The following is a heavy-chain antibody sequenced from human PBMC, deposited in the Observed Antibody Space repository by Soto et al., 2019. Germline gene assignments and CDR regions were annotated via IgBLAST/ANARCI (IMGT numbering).Heavy chain of an antibody. D-gene: IGHD1-20*01. CDR1: GFTFSSYA. Sequence: EVQLLESGGGLVQPGGSLRLSCAASGFTFSSYAMSWVRQAPGKGLEWISAVSGSGGSTYYADSVKGRFTISRDNSNDKLYLQMNNLRAEDTAVYYCAEPPDYSWNDSWGQGSLVTVSS. CDR3: AEPPDYSWNDS. J-gene: IGHJ5*01. V-gene: IGHV3-23*01. CDR2: VSGSGGST.